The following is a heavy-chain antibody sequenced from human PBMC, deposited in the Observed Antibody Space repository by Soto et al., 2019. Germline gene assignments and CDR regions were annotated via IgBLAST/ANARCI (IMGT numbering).Heavy chain of an antibody. J-gene: IGHJ3*02. CDR2: ISYDGSNK. V-gene: IGHV3-30-3*01. CDR3: ARDAQWLGAFDI. Sequence: TGGSLRLSCAASGFTFSSYAMHWVRQAPGKGLEWVAVISYDGSNKYYADSVKGRFTISRDNSKNTLYLQMNSLRAEDTAVYYCARDAQWLGAFDIWGQGTMVTVSS. CDR1: GFTFSSYA. D-gene: IGHD6-19*01.